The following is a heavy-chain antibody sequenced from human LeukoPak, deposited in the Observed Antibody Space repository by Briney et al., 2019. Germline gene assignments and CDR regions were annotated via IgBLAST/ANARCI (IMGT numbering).Heavy chain of an antibody. CDR2: TRYDGNNK. J-gene: IGHJ4*02. CDR1: GFTFSSYG. Sequence: GGSLRLSCAASGFTFSSYGLHWVRQAPGKGLEGVAFTRYDGNNKYKSDSVTVKFTISRDDSKTTLYLHMNSLRPEDTAVYYCAKQGANGGANFDYWGQGTLVTVSS. V-gene: IGHV3-30*02. CDR3: AKQGANGGANFDY. D-gene: IGHD2-21*01.